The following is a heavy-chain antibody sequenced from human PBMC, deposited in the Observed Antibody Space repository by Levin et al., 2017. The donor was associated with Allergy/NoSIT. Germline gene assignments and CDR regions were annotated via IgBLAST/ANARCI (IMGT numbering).Heavy chain of an antibody. V-gene: IGHV1-18*01. CDR2: ISPYNGDT. Sequence: GESLKISCKASGYSFSTYGISWVRQAPGQGLEWMGWISPYNGDTNYAQNLQGRVTMTTDTSTGTVYMELRSLRSDDTDVYYCARDLAHCGGDCFYDTFDIWGQGTMVTVSS. D-gene: IGHD2-21*02. CDR3: ARDLAHCGGDCFYDTFDI. CDR1: GYSFSTYG. J-gene: IGHJ3*02.